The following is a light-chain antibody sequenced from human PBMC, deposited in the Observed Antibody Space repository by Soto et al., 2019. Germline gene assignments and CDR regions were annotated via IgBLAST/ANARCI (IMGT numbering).Light chain of an antibody. CDR1: QSISSW. V-gene: IGKV1-5*01. CDR3: QQYNSPPWT. Sequence: DIQMTQSPSTLSASVGDRVTITCRASQSISSWLAWYQQKAGKAPKLLIFDASSLQSGVPSRFSGSGSGTEFTLTISSLQPDDFATYYCQQYNSPPWTFGQGTKVEVK. CDR2: DAS. J-gene: IGKJ1*01.